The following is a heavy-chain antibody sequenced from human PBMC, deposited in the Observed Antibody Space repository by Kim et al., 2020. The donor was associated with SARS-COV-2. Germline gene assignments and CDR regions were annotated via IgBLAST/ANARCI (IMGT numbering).Heavy chain of an antibody. CDR2: IKSDGSEK. Sequence: GGSLRLSCAASGFTFSNYWMSWVRQAPGKGPEWVANIKSDGSEKHYVDSVKGRFTISRDNAKNSLDLQMDSLRAEDTAVYYCARYLQGAASYYSPGFEYWGQGTLVTVSS. D-gene: IGHD3-10*01. J-gene: IGHJ4*02. CDR1: GFTFSNYW. V-gene: IGHV3-7*01. CDR3: ARYLQGAASYYSPGFEY.